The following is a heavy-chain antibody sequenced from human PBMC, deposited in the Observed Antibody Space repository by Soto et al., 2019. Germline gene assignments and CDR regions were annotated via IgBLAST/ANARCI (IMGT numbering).Heavy chain of an antibody. V-gene: IGHV4-31*03. CDR3: AGIYSGSPGGTLRY. J-gene: IGHJ4*02. D-gene: IGHD1-26*01. CDR1: GGSISSGGYY. CDR2: IYSGST. Sequence: QVQLQESGPGLVKPSQTLSLTCTVSGGSISSGGYYWSWIRQHPGKGLEWIGYIYSGSTYYNPSLTSRVTISVDTSKNQFSLKLSSVTAADTAVYYCAGIYSGSPGGTLRYWGQGTLVTVSS.